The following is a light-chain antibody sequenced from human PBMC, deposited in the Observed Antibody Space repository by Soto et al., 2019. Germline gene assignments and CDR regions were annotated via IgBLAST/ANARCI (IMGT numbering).Light chain of an antibody. CDR2: DAS. CDR1: QSVRNNY. J-gene: IGKJ5*01. Sequence: EIVLTQSPDTLSLSPVERATLSCRASQSVRNNYLAWYQVRPGQAPRLLIYDASTKATAIPDRISGGGSGTDFTLTITGLEPEDLAVYYCQQYGSSPPFTFGQGTRLEIK. V-gene: IGKV3-20*01. CDR3: QQYGSSPPFT.